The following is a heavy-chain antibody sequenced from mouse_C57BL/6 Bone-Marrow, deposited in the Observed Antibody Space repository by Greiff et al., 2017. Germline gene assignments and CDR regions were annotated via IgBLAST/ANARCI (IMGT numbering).Heavy chain of an antibody. Sequence: EVNLVESGGGLVQPGGSLKLSCAASGFTFSDYYMYWVRQTPEKRLEWVAYISNGGGSTYYPDTVKGRFTISRDNAKNTLYLQMSRLKSEDTAMYYCARHHFDYWGQGTTLTVSS. CDR2: ISNGGGST. CDR3: ARHHFDY. J-gene: IGHJ2*01. V-gene: IGHV5-12*01. CDR1: GFTFSDYY.